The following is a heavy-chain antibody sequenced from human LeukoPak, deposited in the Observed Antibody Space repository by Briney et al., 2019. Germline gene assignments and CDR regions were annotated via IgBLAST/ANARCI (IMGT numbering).Heavy chain of an antibody. CDR2: IYYSGSS. D-gene: IGHD6-25*01. CDR1: GGSISSGGYY. V-gene: IGHV4-31*03. CDR3: ARDHVAAMNWFDP. J-gene: IGHJ5*02. Sequence: SETLSLTCTVSGGSISSGGYYWSWIRQHPGKGLEWIGYIYYSGSSYYNPSLKSRVTISVDTSKNQFSLKLSSVTAADTAVYYCARDHVAAMNWFDPWGQGTLVTVSS.